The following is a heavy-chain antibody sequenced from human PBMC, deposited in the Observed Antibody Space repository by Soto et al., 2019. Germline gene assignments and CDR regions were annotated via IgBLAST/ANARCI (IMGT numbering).Heavy chain of an antibody. Sequence: PSETLSLTCTVSGDSISISSHYWGWIRQPPGKGLEWIGSIYYSGTTHYNPSLKSRAIITGDSPKNQFSLKVNSVTAADTAVYYCARQIASRWDSFDDWGQG. V-gene: IGHV4-39*01. CDR1: GDSISISSHY. D-gene: IGHD1-26*01. CDR3: ARQIASRWDSFDD. CDR2: IYYSGTT. J-gene: IGHJ4*02.